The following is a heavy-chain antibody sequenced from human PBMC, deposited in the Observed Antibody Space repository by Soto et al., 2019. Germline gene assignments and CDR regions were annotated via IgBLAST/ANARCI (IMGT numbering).Heavy chain of an antibody. CDR1: GFTFNNYA. CDR2: ISGGGDST. CDR3: AKGRVGAGSLSPRVDF. J-gene: IGHJ4*02. V-gene: IGHV3-23*01. Sequence: EVQLLESGGGLVQPGGSLRLSCAASGFTFNNYAMTWVRQAPGKGLEWVSAISGGGDSTSYEDSVKGRFTVSRDGSKHTVYLQRTSLRSEDTALYYCAKGRVGAGSLSPRVDFWGQGTLVTVSS. D-gene: IGHD3-10*01.